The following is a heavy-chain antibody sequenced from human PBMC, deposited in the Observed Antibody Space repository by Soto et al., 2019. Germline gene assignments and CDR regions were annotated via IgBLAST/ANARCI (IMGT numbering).Heavy chain of an antibody. V-gene: IGHV1-18*01. CDR1: SFIFTSYG. CDR2: ISGYNGNT. J-gene: IGHJ6*02. CDR3: AKSGGHHSGMDV. Sequence: ASVKVSCKASSFIFTSYGINWVRQAPGQGLEWMGWISGYNGNTKCGQKFQDRVTLTADTSTATAFMEVRSLRGDDSAVYYCAKSGGHHSGMDVWGQRTTVTVSS. D-gene: IGHD2-8*02.